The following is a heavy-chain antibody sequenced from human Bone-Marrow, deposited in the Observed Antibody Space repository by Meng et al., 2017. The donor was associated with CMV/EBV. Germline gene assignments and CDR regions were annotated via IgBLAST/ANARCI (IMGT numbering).Heavy chain of an antibody. V-gene: IGHV1-18*01. Sequence: ASVKVSCKASGCTFTSYGISWVRQAPGQGLEWMGWISAYNGNTNYAQKLQGRVTMTTDTSTSTAYMELRSLRSDDTAVYYCARTYCSSTSCYLLRKFDPWGQGTLVTVSS. CDR2: ISAYNGNT. CDR1: GCTFTSYG. CDR3: ARTYCSSTSCYLLRKFDP. D-gene: IGHD2-2*01. J-gene: IGHJ5*02.